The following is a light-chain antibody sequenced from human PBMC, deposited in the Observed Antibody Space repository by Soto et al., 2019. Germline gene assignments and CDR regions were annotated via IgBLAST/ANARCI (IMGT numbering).Light chain of an antibody. CDR3: QQSGSSSYT. J-gene: IGKJ2*01. V-gene: IGKV3-20*01. CDR2: GAS. Sequence: EIVLTQSPGTLSLSPGERATLSCRASQSISSSYLAWYQQKPGQAPRLLIFGASNRATGIPDRFSGSGSGTDFTLTISRLEPEDFAVYYCQQSGSSSYTFGQGTNLEIK. CDR1: QSISSSY.